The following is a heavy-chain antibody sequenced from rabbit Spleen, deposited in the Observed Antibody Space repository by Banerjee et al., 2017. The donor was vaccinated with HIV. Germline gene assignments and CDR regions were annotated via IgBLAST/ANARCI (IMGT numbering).Heavy chain of an antibody. CDR1: GFSFSSNYY. Sequence: QSLEESGGDLVKPGASLTLTCKASGFSFSSNYYMCWVRQARGKGLEWIACIYGGSIDDTYYASWAKGRFTISKTSSTTVTLQMTSLTAADTATYFCARDAGTSFSTYGMDLWGPGTLVTVS. D-gene: IGHD8-1*01. CDR3: ARDAGTSFSTYGMDL. V-gene: IGHV1S40*01. CDR2: IYGGSIDDT. J-gene: IGHJ6*01.